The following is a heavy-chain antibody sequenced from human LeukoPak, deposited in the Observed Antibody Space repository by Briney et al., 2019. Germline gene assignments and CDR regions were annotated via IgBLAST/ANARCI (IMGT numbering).Heavy chain of an antibody. V-gene: IGHV1-8*01. Sequence: ASVKVSCKASGYTFTSYDINWVRQATGQGREWMGWMNPNSGNTGYAQKFQGRVTMTRNTSISTAYMELSTLRSEDTAVFYCSRAVRAYVSGSYASGYWGQGPLVPVSS. CDR3: SRAVRAYVSGSYASGY. J-gene: IGHJ4*02. CDR2: MNPNSGNT. D-gene: IGHD3-16*01. CDR1: GYTFTSYD.